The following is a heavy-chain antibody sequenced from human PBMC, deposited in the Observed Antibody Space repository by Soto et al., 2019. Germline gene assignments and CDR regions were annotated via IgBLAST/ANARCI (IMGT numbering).Heavy chain of an antibody. V-gene: IGHV1-18*01. D-gene: IGHD2-15*01. J-gene: IGHJ6*01. CDR1: GYTFTSYG. CDR2: ISAYNGNT. Sequence: QVQLVQSGAEVKKPGASVKVSCKASGYTFTSYGISWVRQAPGQGLEWMGWISAYNGNTNYAQKLQGRVTMTTDTPTSTAYMGLRSLRSDDTAVYYCAWVKYIPPFYSCFGMVVWRQGTTVTVPS. CDR3: AWVKYIPPFYSCFGMVV.